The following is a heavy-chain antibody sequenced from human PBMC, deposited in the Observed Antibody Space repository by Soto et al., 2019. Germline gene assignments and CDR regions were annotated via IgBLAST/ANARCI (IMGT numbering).Heavy chain of an antibody. Sequence: QVQLVESGGGVVQAGRSLRLSCAASGFTFGSDGMHWVRQAPGKGLEWVAVISYDGSAKSYADSVKGRFTISRDNSKNTLYLQMNSLRDEDTAVYYCATDRSSSWTFDYWGQGTLVTVSS. CDR1: GFTFGSDG. CDR3: ATDRSSSWTFDY. CDR2: ISYDGSAK. V-gene: IGHV3-30*03. J-gene: IGHJ4*02. D-gene: IGHD6-13*01.